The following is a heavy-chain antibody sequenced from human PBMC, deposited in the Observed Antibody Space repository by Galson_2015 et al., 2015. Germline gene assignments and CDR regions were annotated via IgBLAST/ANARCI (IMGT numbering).Heavy chain of an antibody. CDR3: AKERGYSYGFDAFDI. CDR2: ISWNSGSI. J-gene: IGHJ3*02. Sequence: SLRLSCAASGFTFDDYAMHWVRHAPGKGLEWVSGISWNSGSIGYADSVKGRFTISRDNAKNSLYLQMNSLRAEDTALYYCAKERGYSYGFDAFDIWGQGTMVTVSS. CDR1: GFTFDDYA. D-gene: IGHD5-18*01. V-gene: IGHV3-9*01.